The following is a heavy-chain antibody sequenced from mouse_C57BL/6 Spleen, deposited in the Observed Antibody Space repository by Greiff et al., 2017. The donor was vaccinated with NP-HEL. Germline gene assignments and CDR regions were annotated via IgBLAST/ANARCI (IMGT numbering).Heavy chain of an antibody. CDR1: GYSITSGYY. D-gene: IGHD3-2*02. CDR3: ARGGSSGQFAY. V-gene: IGHV3-6*01. CDR2: ISYDGSN. J-gene: IGHJ3*01. Sequence: EVQLQESGPGLVKPSQSLSLTCSVTGYSITSGYYWNWIRQFPGNKLEWMGYISYDGSNNYNPSLKNRISITRDTSKNQFFLKLNSVTTEDTATYYCARGGSSGQFAYWGQGTLVTVSA.